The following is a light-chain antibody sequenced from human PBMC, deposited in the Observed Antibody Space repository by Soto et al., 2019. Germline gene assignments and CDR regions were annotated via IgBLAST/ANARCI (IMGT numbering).Light chain of an antibody. V-gene: IGKV3-15*01. CDR1: QSVNSN. J-gene: IGKJ4*01. CDR2: GAS. Sequence: EIVMTQSPATLSVSPGERATLPCRASQSVNSNLAWYQQKVGQAPRLLIYGASTRATGIPARFSGSGSGTEFTLTISSLQSEDLAIYYCQHYNKWPLTFGGGTKVDNK. CDR3: QHYNKWPLT.